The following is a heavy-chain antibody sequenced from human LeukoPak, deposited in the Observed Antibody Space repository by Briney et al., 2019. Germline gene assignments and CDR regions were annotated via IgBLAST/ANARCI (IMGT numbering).Heavy chain of an antibody. V-gene: IGHV3-23*01. Sequence: PGGSLTLSCVASGFTLSNYVMAWVRQAPGKGLEYVSSIIGNGDSTYYADSVKGRFTISRDNSKNTLYLQMNSLRAEDTAIYYCAKGSKGTYDYWGQGTLVTVSS. CDR3: AKGSKGTYDY. CDR2: IIGNGDST. CDR1: GFTLSNYV. J-gene: IGHJ4*02.